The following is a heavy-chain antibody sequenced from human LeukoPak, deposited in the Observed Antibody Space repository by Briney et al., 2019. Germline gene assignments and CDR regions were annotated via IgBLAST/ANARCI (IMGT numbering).Heavy chain of an antibody. J-gene: IGHJ4*02. Sequence: GGSLRLSCAASGLTLSSYSMNWVRQAPGKGREWVSYISSSSSTIYYADSVKGRYAISRDNAKNSLYLQMNSLRAEDTAVYYCARDLQVVDYYDSSGYPGGGYWGQGTLVTVSS. D-gene: IGHD3-22*01. CDR2: ISSSSSTI. CDR1: GLTLSSYS. V-gene: IGHV3-48*01. CDR3: ARDLQVVDYYDSSGYPGGGY.